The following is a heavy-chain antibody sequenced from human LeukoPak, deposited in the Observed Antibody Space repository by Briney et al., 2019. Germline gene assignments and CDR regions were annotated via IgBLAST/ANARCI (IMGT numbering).Heavy chain of an antibody. D-gene: IGHD6-13*01. CDR1: GFTVSSNY. Sequence: GGSLRLSCAASGFTVSSNYMSWVRQAPGKGLEWVSVIYSGGSTYYADSVKGRFTISRDNSKNTLYLQMNSLRAEDTAVYYCAREKRRIAAAGINFDYWGQGTLVTVSS. V-gene: IGHV3-66*01. J-gene: IGHJ4*02. CDR3: AREKRRIAAAGINFDY. CDR2: IYSGGST.